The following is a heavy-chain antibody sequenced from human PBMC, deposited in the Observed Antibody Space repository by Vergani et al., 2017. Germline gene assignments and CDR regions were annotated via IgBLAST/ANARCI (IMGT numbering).Heavy chain of an antibody. CDR3: ARSGYCAHGVCYMTYYYYMDV. V-gene: IGHV3-33*01. CDR2: IWYDGSKE. CDR1: GFTLSSHA. D-gene: IGHD2-8*01. J-gene: IGHJ6*03. Sequence: VQMVESGGGLVKPGGSLRLSCAGSGFTLSSHAMHWVRQAPGKGLEWVAFIWYDGSKEYYADSVKGRFTISRDNSKNTLYLQMNNLRAADTAVYYCARSGYCAHGVCYMTYYYYMDVWGKGTAVTVSS.